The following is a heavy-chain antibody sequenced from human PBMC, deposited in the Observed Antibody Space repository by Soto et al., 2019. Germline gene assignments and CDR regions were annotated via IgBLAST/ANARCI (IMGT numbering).Heavy chain of an antibody. V-gene: IGHV4-59*01. Sequence: SETLSLTCTVFGGSISSYYWSWIRQPPGKGLEWIGYIYYSGSTNYNPSLKSRVTISVDTSKNQFSLKLSSVTAADTAVYSSARVAYCSVGSCWVAEYWGQETLVPVSS. CDR2: IYYSGST. CDR1: GGSISSYY. CDR3: ARVAYCSVGSCWVAEY. D-gene: IGHD2-15*01. J-gene: IGHJ4*02.